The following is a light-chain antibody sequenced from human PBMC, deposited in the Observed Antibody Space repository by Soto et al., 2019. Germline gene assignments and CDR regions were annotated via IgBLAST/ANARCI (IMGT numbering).Light chain of an antibody. Sequence: AIQVTQSPSSLSASVGDTFTITCRASQGISSAFAWYQQKPGKVPRLLIYDVFNLQSGVPSRFSGSGSGTDFTLTISRLQPEDFATYYCQQLETYPLTFGQGTRLEVK. J-gene: IGKJ5*01. CDR1: QGISSA. CDR3: QQLETYPLT. V-gene: IGKV1-13*02. CDR2: DVF.